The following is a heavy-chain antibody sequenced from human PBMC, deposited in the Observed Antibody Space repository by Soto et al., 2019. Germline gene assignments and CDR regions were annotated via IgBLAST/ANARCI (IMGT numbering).Heavy chain of an antibody. V-gene: IGHV1-69*12. J-gene: IGHJ6*02. CDR1: GGTFSSYA. D-gene: IGHD6-13*01. CDR3: ARDNTGIAAAGLSAYSMDV. Sequence: QVQLVQSGAEVKKPGSSVKVSCKASGGTFSSYAISCVRQAPGQGLEWMGGIIPIFGTANYAQKIQGRVTITADESTSTAYMELSSLRSEDTAVYYCARDNTGIAAAGLSAYSMDVWGQGTTVTFSS. CDR2: IIPIFGTA.